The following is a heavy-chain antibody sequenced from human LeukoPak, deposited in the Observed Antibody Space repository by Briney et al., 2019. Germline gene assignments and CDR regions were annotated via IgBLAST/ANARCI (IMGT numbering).Heavy chain of an antibody. Sequence: GGSLRVSCAAPGYTVSSNYMKWVREAPGERLERGSVINGGGTTHYADSVKGRFTISRDNAKNSLYLQMNSLRAEDTAVYYCARDHREEAFDIWGQGTMVTVSS. CDR3: ARDHREEAFDI. J-gene: IGHJ3*02. CDR1: GYTVSSNY. CDR2: INGGGTT. V-gene: IGHV3-53*01. D-gene: IGHD1-26*01.